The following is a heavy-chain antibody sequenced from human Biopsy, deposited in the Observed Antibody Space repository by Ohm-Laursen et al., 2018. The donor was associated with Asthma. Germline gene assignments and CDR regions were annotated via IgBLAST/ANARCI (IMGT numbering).Heavy chain of an antibody. D-gene: IGHD3-3*01. CDR2: ISFDGRYE. V-gene: IGHV3-30*13. J-gene: IGHJ4*02. Sequence: LSLTCAASGFSFGRFGMHWVRQVPGKEPEWGALISFDGRYEYYADSVKGRFNISRDNPMKRLYLQMSSLTAEDTAVYYCASRGCDFWSGYYMDYWGQGTLVTVSS. CDR1: GFSFGRFG. CDR3: ASRGCDFWSGYYMDY.